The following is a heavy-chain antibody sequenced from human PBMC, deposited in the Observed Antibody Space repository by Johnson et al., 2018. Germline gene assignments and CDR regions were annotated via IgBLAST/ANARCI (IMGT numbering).Heavy chain of an antibody. D-gene: IGHD6-6*01. V-gene: IGHV4-59*01. CDR3: VRDQYCPTSICQYNGMDV. CDR2: IYPRGTT. CDR1: GDSISSYY. Sequence: QVQLQESGPGLVKPSETLSLTCTISGDSISSYYWSWIRQAPGKGLEWIGYIYPRGTTSYNPSLESRITISMDTSTKTPIFLKLGSVTAADTAVYYCVRDQYCPTSICQYNGMDVWGQGTMVIVSS. J-gene: IGHJ6*02.